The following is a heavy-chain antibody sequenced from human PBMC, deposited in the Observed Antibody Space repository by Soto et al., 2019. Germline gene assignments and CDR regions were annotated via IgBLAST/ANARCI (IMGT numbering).Heavy chain of an antibody. V-gene: IGHV1-3*01. Sequence: ASVKVSCKASGYTFTSYAMHWVRQAPGQRLEWMGWINAGNGNTKYSQKFQGRVTITRDTSASTAYMELSSMRSEDTAVHYCARSPGIAVADYWGQGTLVTVS. CDR1: GYTFTSYA. D-gene: IGHD6-19*01. CDR2: INAGNGNT. J-gene: IGHJ4*02. CDR3: ARSPGIAVADY.